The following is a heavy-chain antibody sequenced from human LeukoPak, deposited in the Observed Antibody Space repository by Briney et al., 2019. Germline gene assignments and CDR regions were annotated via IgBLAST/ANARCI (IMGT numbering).Heavy chain of an antibody. J-gene: IGHJ4*02. D-gene: IGHD6-19*01. CDR1: GGSFSSYY. V-gene: IGHV4-39*01. CDR2: IYYSGST. Sequence: SETLSLTCAVYGGSFSSYYWGWIRQPPGKGLEWIGSIYYSGSTYYNPSLKSRVTISVDTSKNQFSLKLSSVTAADTAVYYCARSDDSSGWYPGGSFSYWGQGTLVTVSS. CDR3: ARSDDSSGWYPGGSFSY.